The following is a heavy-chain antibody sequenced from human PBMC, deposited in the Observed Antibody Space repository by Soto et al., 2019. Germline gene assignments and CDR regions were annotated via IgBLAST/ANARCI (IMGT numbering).Heavy chain of an antibody. J-gene: IGHJ4*02. CDR1: GFTVSSND. CDR3: ARALYGDYGPRGDY. CDR2: INSGGST. V-gene: IGHV3-66*01. Sequence: EVQLVESGGGLVQPGGSLRLSCAASGFTVSSNDMSWVRQAPGKGLEWVSVINSGGSTYYADAVKGRFTTSRDNYKNTLYHQMSRLGAEATAVYYWARALYGDYGPRGDYWGQGTLVTVSS. D-gene: IGHD4-17*01.